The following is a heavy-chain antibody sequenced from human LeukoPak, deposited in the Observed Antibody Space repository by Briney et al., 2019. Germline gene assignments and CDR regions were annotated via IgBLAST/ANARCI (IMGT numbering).Heavy chain of an antibody. Sequence: GGSLRLSCAASGFTFSEYWMLWVRQATGKVLQRVSRINTDGTVTTYADSVKGRFAVSRDNADNTMFLQMNSVRDEDTAVYYCATKQWLAPPPDSWGQGTPVTVSS. J-gene: IGHJ4*02. D-gene: IGHD6-19*01. CDR1: GFTFSEYW. CDR3: ATKQWLAPPPDS. V-gene: IGHV3-74*01. CDR2: INTDGTVT.